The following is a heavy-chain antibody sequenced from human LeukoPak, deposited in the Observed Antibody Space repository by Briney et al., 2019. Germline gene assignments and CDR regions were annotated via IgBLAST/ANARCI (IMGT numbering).Heavy chain of an antibody. D-gene: IGHD2-2*01. Sequence: TGGSLRLSCAASGFTFSSYSMKWVRQAPGKGLEWVSSISSSSSYIYYADSVKGRFTISRDNAKNSLYLQMNSLRAEDTAVYYCARPRLGYCSSTSCYGYFQHWGQGTLVTVSS. J-gene: IGHJ1*01. CDR2: ISSSSSYI. V-gene: IGHV3-21*01. CDR1: GFTFSSYS. CDR3: ARPRLGYCSSTSCYGYFQH.